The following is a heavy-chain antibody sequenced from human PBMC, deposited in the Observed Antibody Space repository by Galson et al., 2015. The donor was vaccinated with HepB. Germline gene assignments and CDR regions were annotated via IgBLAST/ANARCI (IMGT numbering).Heavy chain of an antibody. CDR2: IIPIFGTA. CDR1: GGTFSSYA. Sequence: SVKVSCKASGGTFSSYAISWVRQAPGQGLEWMGGIIPIFGTANYAQKFQGRVTITADESTSTAYMELSSLRSEDTAVYYCAKKLVVPAASDYYYGMDVWGQGTTVTVSS. J-gene: IGHJ6*02. V-gene: IGHV1-69*13. D-gene: IGHD2-2*01. CDR3: AKKLVVPAASDYYYGMDV.